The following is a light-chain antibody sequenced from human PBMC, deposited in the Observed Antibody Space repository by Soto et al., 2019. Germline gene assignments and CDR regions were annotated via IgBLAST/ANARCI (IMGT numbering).Light chain of an antibody. CDR2: GAS. V-gene: IGKV3-15*01. CDR3: QQYNNWPRT. CDR1: QSVSSN. Sequence: EIVMSQAPATLSVSPGERATRSCSASQSVSSNLAWYQQKPGQAPRLLIYGASTRATGIPARFSGSGSGTEFTLTISSLQSEDFAVYYCQQYNNWPRTFGEGTKVDNK. J-gene: IGKJ4*01.